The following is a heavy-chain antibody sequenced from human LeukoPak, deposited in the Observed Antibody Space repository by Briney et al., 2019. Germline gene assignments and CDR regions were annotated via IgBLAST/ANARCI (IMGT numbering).Heavy chain of an antibody. Sequence: GGSLRLSCAASGFTFSSNAMHWVRQAPGKGLEWVAVMSYDGSNKYYADSVKGRFTISRDNSKNTLYLQMNSLRAEDTAVYYCAKGLPMVRGVTFDYWGQGTLVTVSS. CDR2: MSYDGSNK. CDR3: AKGLPMVRGVTFDY. V-gene: IGHV3-30-3*01. CDR1: GFTFSSNA. J-gene: IGHJ4*02. D-gene: IGHD3-10*01.